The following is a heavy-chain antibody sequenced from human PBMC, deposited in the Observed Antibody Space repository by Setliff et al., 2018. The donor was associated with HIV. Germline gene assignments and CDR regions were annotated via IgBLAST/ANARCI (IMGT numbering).Heavy chain of an antibody. CDR3: ARDLSGIASFVFTNYYYYGMDV. CDR1: GFTVNNYG. Sequence: GGSLRLSCAASGFTVNNYGVTWVRQAPGKGLEWVSTFGYSGSDTYYADSVKGRFTISRDNSKGILYLQMNSPRVEDTAVYYCARDLSGIASFVFTNYYYYGMDVWGQGTTVTVSS. CDR2: FGYSGSDT. D-gene: IGHD6-13*01. J-gene: IGHJ6*02. V-gene: IGHV3-23*01.